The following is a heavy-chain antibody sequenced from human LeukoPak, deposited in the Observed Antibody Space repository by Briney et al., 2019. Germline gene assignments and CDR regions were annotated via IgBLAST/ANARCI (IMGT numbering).Heavy chain of an antibody. D-gene: IGHD1-26*01. CDR2: ISYDGSNK. J-gene: IGHJ4*02. Sequence: GGSLRLSCAASGFTFSSYAMHWVRQAPGKGLEWVAVISYDGSNKYYADSVKGRFTISRDNSKNTLYLQMNSLRAEDTAVYYCARTSGSYTGVFDYWGQGTLVTVSS. V-gene: IGHV3-30*04. CDR3: ARTSGSYTGVFDY. CDR1: GFTFSSYA.